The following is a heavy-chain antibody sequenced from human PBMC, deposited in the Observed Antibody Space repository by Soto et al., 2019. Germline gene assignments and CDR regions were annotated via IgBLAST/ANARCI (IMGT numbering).Heavy chain of an antibody. Sequence: QVQLQESGPGLVKPSQTLSLTCTVSGGSISSGGYYWSWIRQHPGKGLEWIGYIYYSGSTYYNPSLKSRVTISVDTSKNQFSLKLSSVTAADTAVYYCARVYYDYIWGRYRRPYWYFDLWGRGTLVTGCS. V-gene: IGHV4-31*03. J-gene: IGHJ2*01. CDR2: IYYSGST. CDR1: GGSISSGGYY. CDR3: ARVYYDYIWGRYRRPYWYFDL. D-gene: IGHD3-16*02.